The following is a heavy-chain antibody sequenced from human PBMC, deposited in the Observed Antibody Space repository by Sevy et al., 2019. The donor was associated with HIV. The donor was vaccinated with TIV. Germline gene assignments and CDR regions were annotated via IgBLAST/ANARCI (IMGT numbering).Heavy chain of an antibody. CDR1: GFTFSSYG. CDR3: AKDYYYGSGSYYNAGYFDY. J-gene: IGHJ4*02. V-gene: IGHV3-30*18. Sequence: GSLRLSCAASGFTFSSYGMHWVRQAPGKGLEWVAVISYDGSNKYYADSVKGRFTISRDNSKNTLYLQMNSLRAEDTAVYYCAKDYYYGSGSYYNAGYFDYWGQGTLVTVSS. D-gene: IGHD3-10*01. CDR2: ISYDGSNK.